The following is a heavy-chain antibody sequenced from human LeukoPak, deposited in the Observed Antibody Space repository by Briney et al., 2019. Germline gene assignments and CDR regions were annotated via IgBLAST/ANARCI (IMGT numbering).Heavy chain of an antibody. Sequence: SETLSLTCTVSGGSIGSGGYYWSWIRQHPGKGLEWIGYIYYSGSTYYNPSLKSRVTISVDTSKNQFSLKLSSVTAADTAVYYCATSGGGDILTGYYRFDYWGRGTLVTVSS. V-gene: IGHV4-31*03. CDR2: IYYSGST. J-gene: IGHJ4*02. CDR1: GGSIGSGGYY. CDR3: ATSGGGDILTGYYRFDY. D-gene: IGHD3-9*01.